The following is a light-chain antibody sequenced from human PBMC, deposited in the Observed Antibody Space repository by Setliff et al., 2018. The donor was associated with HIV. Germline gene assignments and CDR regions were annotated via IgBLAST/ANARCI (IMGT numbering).Light chain of an antibody. J-gene: IGLJ1*01. CDR3: SSYTRTNTYV. V-gene: IGLV2-14*01. CDR2: EVR. CDR1: SSDVGGYKY. Sequence: QSALTQPASVSGSPGQSITISCTGTSSDVGGYKYVSWYQQHPGKAPKLMIYEVRNRPSGVSNRFSGSKSGNTASLTISGLQAEDEADYYCSSYTRTNTYVFGTGTRSPS.